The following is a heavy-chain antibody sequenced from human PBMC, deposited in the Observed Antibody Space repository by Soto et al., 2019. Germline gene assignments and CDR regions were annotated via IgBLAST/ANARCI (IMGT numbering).Heavy chain of an antibody. CDR1: GYSFTDYH. CDR2: INPKSGGT. CDR3: ARGDSTDCSNGVCSFFYNHDMDV. J-gene: IGHJ6*02. Sequence: GASVRVSCKASGYSFTDYHIHWVRQAPGQGLEWLGRINPKSGGTSTAQKFQGWVTMTTDTSISTASMELTRLTSDDTAIYYCARGDSTDCSNGVCSFFYNHDMDVWGQGTTVTVSS. D-gene: IGHD2-8*01. V-gene: IGHV1-2*04.